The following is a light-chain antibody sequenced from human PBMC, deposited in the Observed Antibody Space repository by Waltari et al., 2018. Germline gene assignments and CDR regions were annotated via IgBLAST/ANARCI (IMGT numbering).Light chain of an antibody. CDR1: SSNIGSNC. V-gene: IGLV1-47*01. Sequence: QSVLTQPPSASGTPAQRVTISCSGSSSNIGSNCVYLYQQLPGTAPKLLIYTNNNRPSGVPDRFSGSKSGTSASLAISGLRAKDEAHYYCAAWDGSLAWVFGGGTKLTVL. CDR2: TNN. CDR3: AAWDGSLAWV. J-gene: IGLJ3*02.